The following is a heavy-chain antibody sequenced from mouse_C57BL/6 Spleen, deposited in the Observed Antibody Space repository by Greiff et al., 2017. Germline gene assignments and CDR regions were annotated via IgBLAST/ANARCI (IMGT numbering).Heavy chain of an antibody. D-gene: IGHD1-1*01. CDR1: VYAFSSSW. V-gene: IGHV1-82*01. CDR2: IYPGDGDT. J-gene: IGHJ1*03. CDR3: AREGVLRYPWYFDV. Sequence: QVQLQQSGPELVKPGASVKISCKASVYAFSSSWMNWVKQRPGKGLEWSGRIYPGDGDTNYNGKFKGKATLTADKSSSTAYMQLSSLTSEDSAVYFCAREGVLRYPWYFDVWGTGTTVTVSS.